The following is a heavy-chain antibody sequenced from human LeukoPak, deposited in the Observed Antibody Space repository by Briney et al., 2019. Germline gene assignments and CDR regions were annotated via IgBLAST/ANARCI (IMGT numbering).Heavy chain of an antibody. CDR1: GFTFSSYW. J-gene: IGHJ4*02. V-gene: IGHV3-7*03. Sequence: GGSLRLSCAASGFTFSSYWMHWVRQAPGKGLEWVANIKQDGSEIYYVDSVKGRFTISRDNAKNSLYLQMNSLRAEDTAVYYLCKEGGLLRALLHFDYLGQGTPVTGFS. CDR3: CKEGGLLRALLHFDY. CDR2: IKQDGSEI. D-gene: IGHD2-15*01.